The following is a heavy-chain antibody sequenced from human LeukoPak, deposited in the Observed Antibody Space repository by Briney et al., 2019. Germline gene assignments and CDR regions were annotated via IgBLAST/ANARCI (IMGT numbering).Heavy chain of an antibody. CDR1: GFTFSSYA. CDR3: ARDGVMITFGGVIVIPGPIDY. V-gene: IGHV3-30-3*01. Sequence: GGSLRLSCAASGFTFSSYAMHWVRQAPGMGLEWVAVISYDGSNKYYADSVKGRFTISRDNSKNTLYLQMNSLRAEDTAVYYCARDGVMITFGGVIVIPGPIDYWGQGTLVTVSS. D-gene: IGHD3-16*02. CDR2: ISYDGSNK. J-gene: IGHJ4*02.